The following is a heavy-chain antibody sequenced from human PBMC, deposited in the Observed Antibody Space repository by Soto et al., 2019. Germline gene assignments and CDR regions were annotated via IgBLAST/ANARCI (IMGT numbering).Heavy chain of an antibody. J-gene: IGHJ4*02. CDR1: GGSISSYY. CDR3: ARRYGSSFDY. CDR2: IYYSGST. Sequence: SETLSLTCTVSGGSISSYYWSWIRQPPGKGLEWIGYIYYSGSTNYNPSLKSQVTISVNTSKNQLSLKLSSVTAADTAVYYCARRYGSSFDYWGQGTPVTVS. D-gene: IGHD3-16*01. V-gene: IGHV4-59*08.